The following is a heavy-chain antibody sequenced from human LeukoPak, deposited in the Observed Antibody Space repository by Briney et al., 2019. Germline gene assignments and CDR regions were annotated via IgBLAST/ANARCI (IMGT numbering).Heavy chain of an antibody. CDR2: LRYDGSNK. J-gene: IGHJ4*02. V-gene: IGHV3-30*02. D-gene: IGHD4-17*01. CDR1: GFTFSSYG. Sequence: GGSLRLSCAASGFTFSSYGMHWVRQAPGKGLEWVAFLRYDGSNKYYADSVKGRFTISRDNSKNTLYLQMNSLRAKDTAVYYCAKEGLPHGEFPFLDYWGQGTLVTVSS. CDR3: AKEGLPHGEFPFLDY.